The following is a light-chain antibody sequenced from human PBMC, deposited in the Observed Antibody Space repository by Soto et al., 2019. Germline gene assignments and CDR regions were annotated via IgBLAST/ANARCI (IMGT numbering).Light chain of an antibody. CDR2: DDS. CDR1: SSDVGGNKY. Sequence: QSVLTQPASVSGSPGQSITISCTGTSSDVGGNKYVSWYQHYPGKAPKLMICDDSNRPSGVSNRFSGSKSGNTVSLTISGLQAEDEADYYCSAFTGTTYVFGTGTKVTVL. V-gene: IGLV2-14*03. CDR3: SAFTGTTYV. J-gene: IGLJ1*01.